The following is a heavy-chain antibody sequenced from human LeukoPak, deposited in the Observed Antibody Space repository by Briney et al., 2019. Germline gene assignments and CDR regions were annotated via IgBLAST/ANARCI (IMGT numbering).Heavy chain of an antibody. CDR3: ARGDVGAPTSYYYFYMDV. D-gene: IGHD1-26*01. V-gene: IGHV4-34*01. CDR1: GGPFSAYY. Sequence: SETLSLTCAVYGGPFSAYYWSWIRQPPGKGLEWIGEINHSGSTNYNPSLKSRVTMSVDTSKNQFSLKLSSVTAADTAVYFCARGDVGAPTSYYYFYMDVWAKGTTVTVSS. CDR2: INHSGST. J-gene: IGHJ6*03.